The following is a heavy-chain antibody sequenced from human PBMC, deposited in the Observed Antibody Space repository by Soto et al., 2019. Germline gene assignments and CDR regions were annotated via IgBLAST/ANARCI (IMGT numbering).Heavy chain of an antibody. J-gene: IGHJ4*02. CDR2: IYYNGNT. CDR1: GGSVSSGSYF. V-gene: IGHV4-61*01. Sequence: QVQLQESGPGRVKPSETLSLTCTVSGGSVSSGSYFWSWIRQPPGKALEWIGYIYYNGNTNFNPSPKTRVSISVDTSKTQFSLKLSSVSAADTAVYYCARIHYYDSSPVIRWGQGTLVTVSS. CDR3: ARIHYYDSSPVIR. D-gene: IGHD3-22*01.